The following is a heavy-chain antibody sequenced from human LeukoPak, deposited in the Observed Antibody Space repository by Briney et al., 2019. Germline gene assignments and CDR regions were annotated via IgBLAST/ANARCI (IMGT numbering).Heavy chain of an antibody. V-gene: IGHV3-21*05. J-gene: IGHJ4*02. CDR3: ARSGCSGGTCYPYFDY. Sequence: PGGSLRLSCAASGFTFNSYAMSWVRQAPGKGLEWVSYISSSSSYIYYADSVKGRFTISRDNAKNPLYLQMNSLRDEDTAVYYCARSGCSGGTCYPYFDYWGQGTLVTVSS. D-gene: IGHD2-15*01. CDR2: ISSSSSYI. CDR1: GFTFNSYA.